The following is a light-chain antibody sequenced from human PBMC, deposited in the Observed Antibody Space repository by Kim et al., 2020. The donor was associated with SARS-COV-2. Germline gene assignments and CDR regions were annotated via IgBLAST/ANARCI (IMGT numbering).Light chain of an antibody. Sequence: SYELTQPPSVSVSPGQTARITCSGDKLGDKYASWYQHKPRQSPVLVIYQDTKRPSGIPGRFSGSNSGHTATLTISGAQAMDEADYYCQAWDSSTPVVFGG. CDR1: KLGDKY. CDR2: QDT. CDR3: QAWDSSTPVV. V-gene: IGLV3-1*01. J-gene: IGLJ2*01.